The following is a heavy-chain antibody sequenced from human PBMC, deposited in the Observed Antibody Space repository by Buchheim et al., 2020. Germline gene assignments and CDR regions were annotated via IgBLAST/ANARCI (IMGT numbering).Heavy chain of an antibody. CDR2: ISYDGSNK. CDR3: ARDKKWELLLEEDYGMDV. CDR1: GFTFSSYA. J-gene: IGHJ6*02. D-gene: IGHD1-26*01. Sequence: QVQLVESGGGVVQPGRSLRLSCAASGFTFSSYAMHWVRQAPGKGLEWVAVISYDGSNKYYADSVKGRFTISRDNSKNTLYLQMNSLRAEDTAVYYCARDKKWELLLEEDYGMDVWGQGTT. V-gene: IGHV3-30-3*01.